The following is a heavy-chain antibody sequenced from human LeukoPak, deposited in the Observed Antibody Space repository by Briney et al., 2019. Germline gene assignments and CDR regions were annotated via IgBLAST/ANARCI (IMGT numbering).Heavy chain of an antibody. Sequence: SETLSLTCTVSGGSISSSSYYWGWIRQPPGKGLEWIGSIYYSGSTYYNPSLKSRVTISVDTSKNQFSLKLSSVTAADTAVYYCARQTEGSGYYNFDYWGQGTLVTVSS. CDR2: IYYSGST. D-gene: IGHD3-22*01. CDR3: ARQTEGSGYYNFDY. V-gene: IGHV4-39*01. CDR1: GGSISSSSYY. J-gene: IGHJ4*02.